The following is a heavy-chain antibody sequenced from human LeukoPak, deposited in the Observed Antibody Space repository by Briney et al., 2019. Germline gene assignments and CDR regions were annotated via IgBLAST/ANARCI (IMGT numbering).Heavy chain of an antibody. CDR2: IRYDGSNK. V-gene: IGHV3-30*02. D-gene: IGHD3-22*01. CDR1: GFTFSSYG. J-gene: IGHJ4*02. Sequence: GGSLRLSCAASGFTFSSYGMHWVRQAPGKGLEWVAFIRYDGSNKYYADSVKGRFTISRDNSKNTLYLQMNSLRAEDTAVYYCAKDHVGIAMIVMVLDSWGQGTPVTVSS. CDR3: AKDHVGIAMIVMVLDS.